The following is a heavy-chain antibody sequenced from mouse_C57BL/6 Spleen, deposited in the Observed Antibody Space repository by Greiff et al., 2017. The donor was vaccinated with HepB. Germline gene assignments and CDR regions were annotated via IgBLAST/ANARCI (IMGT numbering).Heavy chain of an antibody. CDR2: IYIGNGYT. Sequence: EVKLMESGAELVRPGSSVKLSCKTSGYTFTSYGIHWVKQGTGQGLEWIGYIYIGNGYTEYNEQLKGKATLTSDTSSRTAYMQLSSLTSEDSAIYFCARSKGGDLDYWGQGTTLTVSS. V-gene: IGHV1-58*01. CDR3: ARSKGGDLDY. J-gene: IGHJ2*01. CDR1: GYTFTSYG.